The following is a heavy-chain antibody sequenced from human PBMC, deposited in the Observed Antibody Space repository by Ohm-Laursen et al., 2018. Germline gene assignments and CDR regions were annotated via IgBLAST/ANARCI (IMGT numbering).Heavy chain of an antibody. CDR1: GFTFSNYA. CDR2: ISGSGLNT. J-gene: IGHJ1*01. Sequence: SLRLSCSASGFTFSNYAMSWVRQAPGKGLEFVSAISGSGLNTYYADSVKSRYTISRDNSKNTHYLQMNSLSAEDTAVYYCAQTWAEVGPRGEYLQHWGQGTLVTVSS. CDR3: AQTWAEVGPRGEYLQH. V-gene: IGHV3-23*01. D-gene: IGHD3/OR15-3a*01.